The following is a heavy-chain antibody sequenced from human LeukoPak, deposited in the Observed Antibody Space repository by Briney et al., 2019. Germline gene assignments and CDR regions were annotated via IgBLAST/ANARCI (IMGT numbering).Heavy chain of an antibody. CDR3: ASVGIAVAGTFDY. CDR1: GYTFTGYY. Sequence: GASVKVSCKASGYTFTGYYMHWVRQAPGQRLEWMGWINPNSGGTNYAQKFQGRVTMTRDTSISTAYMELSRLRSDDTAVYYCASVGIAVAGTFDYWGQGTLVTVSS. D-gene: IGHD6-19*01. V-gene: IGHV1-2*02. CDR2: INPNSGGT. J-gene: IGHJ4*02.